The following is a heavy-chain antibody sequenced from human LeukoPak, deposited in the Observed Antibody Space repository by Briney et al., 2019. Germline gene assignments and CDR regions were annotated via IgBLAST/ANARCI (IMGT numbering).Heavy chain of an antibody. CDR3: ARPLYGDYGWFDP. D-gene: IGHD4-17*01. Sequence: GASVKVSCKASGYTFTGYYMHWVRQAPGQGLEWMGWINPNSGGTNYAQKFQGRVTMTRDTSISTAYMELSRLRSDDTAVYYCARPLYGDYGWFDPWGQGTLVTVSS. CDR2: INPNSGGT. V-gene: IGHV1-2*02. CDR1: GYTFTGYY. J-gene: IGHJ5*02.